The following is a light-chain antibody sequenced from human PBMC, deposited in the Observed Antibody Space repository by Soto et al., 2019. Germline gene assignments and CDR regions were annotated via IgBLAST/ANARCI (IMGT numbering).Light chain of an antibody. CDR2: GAS. CDR3: QQYDNWPVT. J-gene: IGKJ5*01. V-gene: IGKV3-15*01. Sequence: EVVMTQSPATLSVSPVERASLSFRASQSVSFNLAWYQQKPGQAPRLLIYGASTRATGIPARFSGSGFGTEFTLTISSLQSEDFAVYSCQQYDNWPVTFGQGTRLEL. CDR1: QSVSFN.